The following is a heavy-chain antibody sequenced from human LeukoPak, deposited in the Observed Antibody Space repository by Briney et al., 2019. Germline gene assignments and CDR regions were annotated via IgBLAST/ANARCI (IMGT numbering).Heavy chain of an antibody. CDR3: AVDNRDY. D-gene: IGHD2/OR15-2a*01. J-gene: IGHJ4*02. CDR2: IYYSGST. Sequence: SETLSLTCTVPGGSISSSSYYWGWIRQPPGKGLEWIGSIYYSGSTYYNPSLKSRVTISVDTSKNQFSLKLMSVTAADTGMYYCAVDNRDYWGQGILVTVSS. CDR1: GGSISSSSYY. V-gene: IGHV4-39*07.